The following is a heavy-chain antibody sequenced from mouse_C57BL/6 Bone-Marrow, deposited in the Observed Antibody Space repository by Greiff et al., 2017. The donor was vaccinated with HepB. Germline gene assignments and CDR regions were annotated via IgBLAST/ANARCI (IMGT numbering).Heavy chain of an antibody. CDR3: ARNYNAHYFDY. V-gene: IGHV1-81*01. CDR1: GYTFTSYG. D-gene: IGHD2-1*01. J-gene: IGHJ2*01. Sequence: QVQLKLSGAELARPGASVKLSCKASGYTFTSYGISWVKQRTGQGLEWIGEIYPRSGNTYYNEKFKGKATLTADKSSSTAYMGLRSLTSEDSAVYFCARNYNAHYFDYWGQGTTLTVSS. CDR2: IYPRSGNT.